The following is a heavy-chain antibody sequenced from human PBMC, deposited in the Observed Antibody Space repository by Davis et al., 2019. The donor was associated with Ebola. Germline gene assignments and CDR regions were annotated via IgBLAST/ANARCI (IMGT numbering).Heavy chain of an antibody. D-gene: IGHD3-10*02. CDR2: INTETGNP. Sequence: AASVKVSCKASGYTFSNYAMNWVRQAPGQGLEWMGWINTETGNPTYAQGFTGRFVFSLDTFVSTAYLQISSLKAEDTGVYYCARSTMSQDAFDVWGQGTMVTVSS. CDR1: GYTFSNYA. J-gene: IGHJ3*01. CDR3: ARSTMSQDAFDV. V-gene: IGHV7-4-1*02.